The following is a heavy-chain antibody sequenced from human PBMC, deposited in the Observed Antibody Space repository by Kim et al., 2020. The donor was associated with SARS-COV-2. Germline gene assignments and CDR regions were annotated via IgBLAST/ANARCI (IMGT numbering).Heavy chain of an antibody. J-gene: IGHJ5*02. CDR3: ARVRDSLFDP. CDR2: T. Sequence: TYSTPSLTSRVPISVDTAKTQFSLKRSSVTAADTAVYYCARVRDSLFDPWGQGTLVTVSS. V-gene: IGHV4-31*02. D-gene: IGHD2-21*02.